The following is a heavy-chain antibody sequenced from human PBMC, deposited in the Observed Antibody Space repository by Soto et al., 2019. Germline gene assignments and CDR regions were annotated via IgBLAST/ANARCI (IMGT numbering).Heavy chain of an antibody. Sequence: EVQLLESGGGLVQPGGSLRLSCAASGFTFSSYAMSWVRQAPGKGLEWVSAISGSGGSTYYADSVKGRFTISRDNSKNTLYLQMNSQRAEDTAVYYCAKDGYSYGFTTNWFDPWGQGTLVTVSS. J-gene: IGHJ5*02. V-gene: IGHV3-23*01. CDR1: GFTFSSYA. CDR3: AKDGYSYGFTTNWFDP. CDR2: ISGSGGST. D-gene: IGHD5-18*01.